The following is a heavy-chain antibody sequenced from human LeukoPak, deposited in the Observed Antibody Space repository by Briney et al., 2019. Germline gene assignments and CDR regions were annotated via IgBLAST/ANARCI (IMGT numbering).Heavy chain of an antibody. CDR3: ASPVGATTVRAFDI. CDR1: GFTFSNFA. J-gene: IGHJ3*02. CDR2: ISGSGGST. D-gene: IGHD1-26*01. Sequence: GGSLRLSCAASGFTFSNFAMSWVRQAPGKGLEWVSAISGSGGSTYYAGSVKGRFTISRDNSKNTLYLQMNSLRAEDTAVYYCASPVGATTVRAFDIWGQGTMVTVSS. V-gene: IGHV3-23*01.